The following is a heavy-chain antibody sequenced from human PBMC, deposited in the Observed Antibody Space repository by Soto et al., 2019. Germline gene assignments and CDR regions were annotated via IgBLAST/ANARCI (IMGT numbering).Heavy chain of an antibody. CDR1: GFTFSDYY. D-gene: IGHD3-10*01. CDR2: ISGSSDYI. V-gene: IGHV3-11*06. CDR3: ARGSIIRAMDV. Sequence: GGSLRLSCAASGFTFSDYYMSWIRQAPGKGLEWVSYISGSSDYIDYADSLRGRFTTSRDNAKNSLYLQMTSLRAGDTAVYFCARGSIIRAMDVWGQGTTVTVSS. J-gene: IGHJ6*02.